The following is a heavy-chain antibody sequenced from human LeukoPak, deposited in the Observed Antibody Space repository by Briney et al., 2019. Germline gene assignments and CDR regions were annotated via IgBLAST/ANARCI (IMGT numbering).Heavy chain of an antibody. CDR3: ARGYYDFWSGYLGY. J-gene: IGHJ4*02. CDR2: ISTSSSST. D-gene: IGHD3-3*01. Sequence: PGGSLRLSCAASGFTFSSYWMSWVRQAPGKGLEWVSYISTSSSSTYYADSVKGRFTISRDNAKNSLYLQMNSLRAEDTALYYCARGYYDFWSGYLGYWGQGTLVTVSS. V-gene: IGHV3-48*01. CDR1: GFTFSSYW.